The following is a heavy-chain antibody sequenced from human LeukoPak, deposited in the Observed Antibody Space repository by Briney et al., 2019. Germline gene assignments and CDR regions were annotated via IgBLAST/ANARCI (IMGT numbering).Heavy chain of an antibody. Sequence: GGSLRLSCAASGFTFSSYGMHWVRQAPGKGLEWVAVISYDGSNKYYADSVKGRFTISRDNSKNTLYLQMNSQRAEDTAVYYCARVVVAAPRDYYMDVWGKGTTVTVSS. CDR3: ARVVVAAPRDYYMDV. D-gene: IGHD2-15*01. CDR2: ISYDGSNK. V-gene: IGHV3-30*03. J-gene: IGHJ6*03. CDR1: GFTFSSYG.